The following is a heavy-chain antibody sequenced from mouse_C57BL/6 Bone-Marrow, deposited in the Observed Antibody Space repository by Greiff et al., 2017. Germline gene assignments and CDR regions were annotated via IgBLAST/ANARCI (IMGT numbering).Heavy chain of an antibody. Sequence: QVQLQQPGAELVKPGASVKMSCKASGYTFTSYWITWVKQRPGQGLEWIGDIYPGSGSTNYNEKFQGKATLTVDTSSSTAYMQLSSLTSEDSAVYYCAREGIYYDYDWYFDVWGTGTPVTVSS. V-gene: IGHV1-55*01. CDR1: GYTFTSYW. J-gene: IGHJ1*03. CDR2: IYPGSGST. D-gene: IGHD2-4*01. CDR3: AREGIYYDYDWYFDV.